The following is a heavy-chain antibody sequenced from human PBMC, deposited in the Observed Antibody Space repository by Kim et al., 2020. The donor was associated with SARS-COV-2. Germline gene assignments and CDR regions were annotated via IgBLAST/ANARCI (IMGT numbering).Heavy chain of an antibody. CDR1: GDSISSGLYY. D-gene: IGHD3-10*01. Sequence: SETLSLTCSVSGDSISSGLYYWGWIRQPPGKGLEWIGSFFVGGNTYYNPSLNSLVTISVDTSKNQFSLMLSSVTAADTAVYYCARHLYYHSGTNYNDLPRLFDYWGQGALVTVSS. CDR2: FFVGGNT. V-gene: IGHV4-39*01. J-gene: IGHJ4*02. CDR3: ARHLYYHSGTNYNDLPRLFDY.